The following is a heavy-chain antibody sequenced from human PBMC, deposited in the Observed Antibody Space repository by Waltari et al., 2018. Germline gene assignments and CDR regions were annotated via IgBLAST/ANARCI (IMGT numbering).Heavy chain of an antibody. CDR1: GGTFSSYA. J-gene: IGHJ4*02. CDR2: INPNSGGT. CDR3: ARDGYDILTGYDY. D-gene: IGHD3-9*01. Sequence: QVQLVQSGAEVKKPGSSVKVSCKASGGTFSSYAISWVRQAPGQGLEWMGRINPNSGGTNYAQKFQGRVTMTRETSISTAYMELSRLRSDDTAVYYCARDGYDILTGYDYWGQGTLVTVSS. V-gene: IGHV1-2*06.